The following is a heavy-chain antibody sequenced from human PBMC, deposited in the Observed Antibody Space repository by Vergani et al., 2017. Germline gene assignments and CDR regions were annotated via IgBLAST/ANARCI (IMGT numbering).Heavy chain of an antibody. V-gene: IGHV3-11*04. CDR2: MSSGDSI. CDR3: ARETNTGSSVSCNYYAMDV. CDR1: GFTFSDHY. D-gene: IGHD3-9*01. J-gene: IGHJ6*02. Sequence: QVQLVESGGGLVKPGGSLRLSCAASGFTFSDHYMSWVRQAPGKGLEWISYMSSGDSIYYAYSVKGRFTVSRVNTKNTLYLPMNSLRAEDTAVYYCARETNTGSSVSCNYYAMDVWGQGTTVSVSS.